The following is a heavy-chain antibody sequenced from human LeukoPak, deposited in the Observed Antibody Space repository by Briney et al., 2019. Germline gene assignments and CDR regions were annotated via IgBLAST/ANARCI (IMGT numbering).Heavy chain of an antibody. Sequence: ASVKVSCKASGYTFTGYYMHWVRQAPGQGLEWMGWINPNSGGTNYAQKFQGRVTMTRDTSISTAYMELSRLRSDDTAVYYCARELPGYSYGFTYDYWGQGTLVTVSS. J-gene: IGHJ4*02. V-gene: IGHV1-2*02. CDR3: ARELPGYSYGFTYDY. CDR1: GYTFTGYY. CDR2: INPNSGGT. D-gene: IGHD5-18*01.